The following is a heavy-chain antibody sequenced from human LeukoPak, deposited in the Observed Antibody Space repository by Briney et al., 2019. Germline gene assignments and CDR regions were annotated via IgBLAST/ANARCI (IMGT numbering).Heavy chain of an antibody. V-gene: IGHV3-53*01. Sequence: GGSLRLSSAASGFTVSSNYMSWVRQAPGKGLEWVSVIYSGGSTYYADSVKGRFTVSRDNSKNTLYLQMNSLRAEDTAVYYCARVLDTARTYYFDYWGQGTLVTVSS. CDR1: GFTVSSNY. D-gene: IGHD5-18*01. J-gene: IGHJ4*02. CDR2: IYSGGST. CDR3: ARVLDTARTYYFDY.